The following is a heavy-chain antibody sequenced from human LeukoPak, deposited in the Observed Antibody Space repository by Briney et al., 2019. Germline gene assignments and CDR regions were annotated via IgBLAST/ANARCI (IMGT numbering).Heavy chain of an antibody. Sequence: PSETLSLTCTVSGGSISSISYYWGWIRQPPGKVLQWIGSIYYSGSTYYNPSLKSRVTISVDTSKNQFSLKLSSVTAADTAVYYCARDDYSNPVYFDYWGQGTLVTVSS. D-gene: IGHD4-11*01. CDR2: IYYSGST. J-gene: IGHJ4*02. CDR1: GGSISSISYY. CDR3: ARDDYSNPVYFDY. V-gene: IGHV4-39*01.